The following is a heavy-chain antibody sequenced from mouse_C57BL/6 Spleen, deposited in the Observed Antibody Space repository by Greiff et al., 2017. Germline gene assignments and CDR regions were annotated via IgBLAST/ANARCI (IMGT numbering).Heavy chain of an antibody. CDR3: ARLGDSSGPFDY. V-gene: IGHV4-1*01. J-gene: IGHJ3*01. D-gene: IGHD3-2*02. CDR1: GVDFSRYW. CDR2: INPDSSTI. Sequence: EADGVDFSRYWMSWVRRAPGKGLEWIGEINPDSSTINYAPSLKDKFIISRDNAKNTLYLQMSKVRSEDTALYYCARLGDSSGPFDYWGQGTLVTVSA.